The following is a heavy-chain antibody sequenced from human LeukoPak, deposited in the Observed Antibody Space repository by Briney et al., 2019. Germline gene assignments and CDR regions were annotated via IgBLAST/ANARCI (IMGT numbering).Heavy chain of an antibody. CDR2: IRYDGSNK. CDR1: GFTFSSYG. J-gene: IGHJ2*01. CDR3: AKEKRDCHWYFDL. V-gene: IGHV3-30*02. Sequence: GGSLRLSCAASGFTFSSYGMHWVRQAPGKGLEWVAFIRYDGSNKYYADSVKGRFTISRDNSKNTLYLQMNSLRAEDTAVYYCAKEKRDCHWYFDLWGRGTLVTVSS. D-gene: IGHD2-21*02.